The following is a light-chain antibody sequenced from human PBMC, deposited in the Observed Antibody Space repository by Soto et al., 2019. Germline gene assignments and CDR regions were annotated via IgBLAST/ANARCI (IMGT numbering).Light chain of an antibody. J-gene: IGKJ1*01. V-gene: IGKV3-15*01. CDR2: GAS. CDR3: QQYNNWPGT. Sequence: EIVMTQSPATLSVSPGERATISCRASQSVSSNLAWYQQKPGKAPRLLIYGASTRATGIPARFSGSGSGTEFTLTISILQSEDFAVYYCQQYNNWPGTFGQGTKV. CDR1: QSVSSN.